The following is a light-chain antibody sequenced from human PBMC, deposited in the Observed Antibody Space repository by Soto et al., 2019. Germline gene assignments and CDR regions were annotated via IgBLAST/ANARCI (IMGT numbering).Light chain of an antibody. CDR2: DAS. J-gene: IGKJ1*01. V-gene: IGKV1-39*01. Sequence: DIQMTQSPSSLSASVGDRVTITCRASQRISTYLNWYQQKPGKAPKFLIYDASTLESGVPSRFSGSGFGTEFSLTISSLQPDDFGSYYCQHMRTFGQGTKVDIK. CDR1: QRISTY. CDR3: QHMRT.